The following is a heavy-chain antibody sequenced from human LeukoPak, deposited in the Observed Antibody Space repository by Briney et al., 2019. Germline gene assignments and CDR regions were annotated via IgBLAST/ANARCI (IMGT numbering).Heavy chain of an antibody. V-gene: IGHV3-74*01. CDR3: ARARITTVDF. CDR1: GFTFSNYW. CDR2: IHFDGSFI. Sequence: GGSLRLSCTASGFTFSNYWMHWVRQAPGKGLMWVSRIHFDGSFISYADSVKGRFTISRDNAKNTLYLQMNSLRAEDTAVYFCARARITTVDFWGQGTLVTVSS. J-gene: IGHJ4*02. D-gene: IGHD3-3*01.